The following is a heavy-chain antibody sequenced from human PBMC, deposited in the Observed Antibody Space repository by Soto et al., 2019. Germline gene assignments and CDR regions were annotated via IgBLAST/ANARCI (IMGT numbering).Heavy chain of an antibody. J-gene: IGHJ4*02. CDR2: IKSDGSYT. Sequence: GGSLRLSCAASGFTFSSYWMHWVRQAPGMGLVWVSRIKSDGSYTNYADSVKGRFSISRDNAKNTLYLQMNSLRAEDTAVYYCVRSDYGSGDANDYWGQGT. D-gene: IGHD3-10*01. CDR3: VRSDYGSGDANDY. V-gene: IGHV3-74*01. CDR1: GFTFSSYW.